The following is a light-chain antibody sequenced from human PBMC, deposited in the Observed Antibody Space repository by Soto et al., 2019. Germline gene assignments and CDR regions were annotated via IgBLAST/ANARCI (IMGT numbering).Light chain of an antibody. CDR2: AAS. V-gene: IGKV1-39*01. CDR1: QSISSY. J-gene: IGKJ2*01. Sequence: DIQMTQSPSSLSASVGDRVTITCRASQSISSYLNWHQQKPGKAPKLLIYAASNRATGIPARFSGSGSGTDFTLTISSLEPEDFAVYYCQQPYTFGQGTKLEIK. CDR3: QQPYT.